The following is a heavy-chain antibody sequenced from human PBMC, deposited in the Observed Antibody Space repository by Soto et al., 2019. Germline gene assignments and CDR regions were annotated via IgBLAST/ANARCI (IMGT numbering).Heavy chain of an antibody. CDR1: GFTFSSYA. D-gene: IGHD3-16*02. V-gene: IGHV3-30*18. J-gene: IGHJ4*02. Sequence: QVQLVESGGGVVQPGRSLRLSCAASGFTFSSYAMHWVRQAPGKGLEWVAVISYDGIDKYYADSVKGRFTISRDNSKNTLNLQMNSLRADDTAVYYCANALGELSPESYDYWGQGTLITVSS. CDR3: ANALGELSPESYDY. CDR2: ISYDGIDK.